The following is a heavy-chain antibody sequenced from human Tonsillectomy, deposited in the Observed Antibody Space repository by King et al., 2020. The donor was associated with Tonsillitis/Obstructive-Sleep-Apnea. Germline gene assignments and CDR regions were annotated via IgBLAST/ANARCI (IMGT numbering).Heavy chain of an antibody. Sequence: VQLVESGGGLVQPGGSLRLSCAASGFTFSSYSMHWVRQAPGKGLEYVSAISGNGGTTYYANSVKGRFTISRDNYKNTLYLQMGSLRAEDMAVYYCARVDGNGWFDPWGQGTLVTVSS. V-gene: IGHV3-64*01. D-gene: IGHD1-1*01. CDR1: GFTFSSYS. CDR2: ISGNGGTT. CDR3: ARVDGNGWFDP. J-gene: IGHJ5*02.